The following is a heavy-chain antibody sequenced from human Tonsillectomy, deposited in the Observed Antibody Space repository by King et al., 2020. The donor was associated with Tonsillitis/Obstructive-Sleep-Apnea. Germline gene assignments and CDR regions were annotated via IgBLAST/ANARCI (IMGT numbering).Heavy chain of an antibody. V-gene: IGHV3-23*04. CDR3: AKSRRYSTNDAFEI. CDR2: ISGCGGST. CDR1: GFTFSTYA. J-gene: IGHJ3*02. Sequence: EVQLVESGGGLEQPGGSLRLSCAASGFTFSTYAMSWVRQAPGKGLEWVSAISGCGGSTFYADSVKGRFTISRDNSKNTLDFQMNSLRAEDTAVYYCAKSRRYSTNDAFEIWGQGTMVTVSS. D-gene: IGHD6-13*01.